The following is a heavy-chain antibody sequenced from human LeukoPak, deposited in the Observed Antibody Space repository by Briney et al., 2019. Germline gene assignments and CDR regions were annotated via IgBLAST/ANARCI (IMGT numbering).Heavy chain of an antibody. CDR1: GYTFTSYD. D-gene: IGHD3-22*01. J-gene: IGHJ4*02. V-gene: IGHV1-8*01. CDR3: ARDLRRYYDSSGYPLDY. Sequence: ASVKVSCKASGYTFTSYDFNWVRQATGQRPEWMGWMSPNSGDTGYAQKFQDRVTMTRNTSISTAYMELSSLRSDDTAVYYCARDLRRYYDSSGYPLDYWGQGTLVTVSS. CDR2: MSPNSGDT.